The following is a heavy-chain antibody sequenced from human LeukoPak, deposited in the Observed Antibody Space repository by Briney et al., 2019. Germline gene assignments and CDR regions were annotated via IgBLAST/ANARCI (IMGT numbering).Heavy chain of an antibody. CDR1: GGSFSGNY. J-gene: IGHJ4*02. CDR3: VTGQWLVPVPH. V-gene: IGHV4-34*01. Sequence: SETLSLTCVVNGGSFSGNYWSWIRQPPGKGLEWIGEINHSGSTNYNPSLKSRVTISVDTSKNQFSLKLSSVTAADTAVYYCVTGQWLVPVPHWGQRTLVTVFS. CDR2: INHSGST. D-gene: IGHD6-19*01.